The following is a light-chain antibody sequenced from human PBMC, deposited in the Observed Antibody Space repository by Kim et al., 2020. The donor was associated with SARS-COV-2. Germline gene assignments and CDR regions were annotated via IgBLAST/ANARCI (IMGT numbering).Light chain of an antibody. CDR2: GAS. J-gene: IGKJ2*01. Sequence: LSPGERATLSCRASQAITNSYLAWYQQKPGQAPRLLIYGASSRATGIPNRFSGSGSGTDFTLTISRLEPEDFAVYYCQHYGNSPYTFGQGTKLEI. V-gene: IGKV3-20*01. CDR3: QHYGNSPYT. CDR1: QAITNSY.